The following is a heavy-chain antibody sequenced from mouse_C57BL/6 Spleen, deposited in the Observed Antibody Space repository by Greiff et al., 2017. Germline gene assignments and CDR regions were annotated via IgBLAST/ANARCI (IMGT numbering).Heavy chain of an antibody. CDR1: GYTFTSYW. J-gene: IGHJ2*01. D-gene: IGHD2-4*01. V-gene: IGHV1-52*01. Sequence: QVQLQQPGAELVRPGSSVKLSCKASGYTFTSYWMHWVKQRPIQGLEWIGNIDPSDSDTHYNQKFKDKATLTVDKSSSTAYMQLSSLTSEDSAIYYCARGGDYDDYWGQGTTLTVSS. CDR3: ARGGDYDDY. CDR2: IDPSDSDT.